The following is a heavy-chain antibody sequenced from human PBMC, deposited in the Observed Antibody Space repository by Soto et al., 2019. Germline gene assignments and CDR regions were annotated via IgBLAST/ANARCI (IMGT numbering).Heavy chain of an antibody. Sequence: SETLSLTCTVSGGSISSGGYYWSWIRQHPGKGLEWIGYIYYSGSTYYNPSLKSRVTISVDTSKNQFSLKLSSVTAADTAVYYCASSSLRVGYGLYYYYGMDVWGQGTTVT. CDR2: IYYSGST. J-gene: IGHJ6*02. CDR3: ASSSLRVGYGLYYYYGMDV. CDR1: GGSISSGGYY. V-gene: IGHV4-31*03. D-gene: IGHD2-8*01.